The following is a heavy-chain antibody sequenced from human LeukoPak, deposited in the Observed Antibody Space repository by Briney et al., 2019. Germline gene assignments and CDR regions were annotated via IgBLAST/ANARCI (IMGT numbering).Heavy chain of an antibody. D-gene: IGHD6-13*01. Sequence: SETLSLTCTVSGDSISTYYWSWIRQPPGKGLEWIGEINHSGSTNYNPSLKSRVTISVDTSKNQFSLKLSSVTAADTAVYYCARDWPAAATRRYYYYYGMDVWGQGTTVTVSS. V-gene: IGHV4-34*01. CDR2: INHSGST. J-gene: IGHJ6*02. CDR3: ARDWPAAATRRYYYYYGMDV. CDR1: GDSISTYY.